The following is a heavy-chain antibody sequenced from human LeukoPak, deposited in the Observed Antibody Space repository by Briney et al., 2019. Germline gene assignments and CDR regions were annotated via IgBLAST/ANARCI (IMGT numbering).Heavy chain of an antibody. D-gene: IGHD5/OR15-5a*01. V-gene: IGHV3-30*02. CDR1: GFTISDYG. CDR2: LQFDGSNK. J-gene: IGHJ4*02. CDR3: AKDRGSSVYVEHLDY. Sequence: PGGSLRLSCAASGFTISDYGMHWVRQAPGKGLEWVAFLQFDGSNKNYGDSVKGRFTISRDNSKHTLYLQMNNLRSEDTAVYYCAKDRGSSVYVEHLDYWGQGTLVSVSS.